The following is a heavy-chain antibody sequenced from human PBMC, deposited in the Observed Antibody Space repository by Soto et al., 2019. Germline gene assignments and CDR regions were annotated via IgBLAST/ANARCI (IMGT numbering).Heavy chain of an antibody. D-gene: IGHD6-6*01. J-gene: IGHJ4*02. CDR3: ARLLGSSSSYYFDY. Sequence: GASVKVSCKASGYTFTSYGISWVRQAPGQGLEWMGWISAYNGNTNYAQKFQGRVTITADESTSTAYMELSSLRSEDTAVYYCARLLGSSSSYYFDYWGQGTLVTVSS. CDR2: ISAYNGNT. CDR1: GYTFTSYG. V-gene: IGHV1-18*04.